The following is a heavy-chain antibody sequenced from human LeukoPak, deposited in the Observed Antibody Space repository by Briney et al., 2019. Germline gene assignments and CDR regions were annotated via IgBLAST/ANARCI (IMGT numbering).Heavy chain of an antibody. V-gene: IGHV3-53*01. D-gene: IGHD3-3*01. Sequence: GGSLRLSCVASGFTVSGNYMSWVRQAPGKGLEWVSVTYTGGTTDYADSVKGRFNISRDNSKNTLYLQMNSLRAEDTAVYYCAREAWSGYSNPYGMDVWGQGTTVTVSS. CDR3: AREAWSGYSNPYGMDV. CDR1: GFTVSGNY. J-gene: IGHJ6*02. CDR2: TYTGGTT.